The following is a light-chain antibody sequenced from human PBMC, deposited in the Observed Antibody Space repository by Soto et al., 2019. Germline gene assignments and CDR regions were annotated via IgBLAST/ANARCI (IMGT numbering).Light chain of an antibody. Sequence: EILMTQSPATLSVSPGERSTLSCRASQSVDSNLAWYQQKPGQAPRLLIYDASSRATGIPDRFSGGGSGTDFTLTISRLEPEDFAVYYCQQYGSSPWTFGQGTKVDIK. V-gene: IGKV3-20*01. CDR1: QSVDSN. CDR2: DAS. J-gene: IGKJ1*01. CDR3: QQYGSSPWT.